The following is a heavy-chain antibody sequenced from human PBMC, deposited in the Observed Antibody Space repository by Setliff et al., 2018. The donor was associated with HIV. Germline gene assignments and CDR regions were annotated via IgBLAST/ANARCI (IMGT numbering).Heavy chain of an antibody. V-gene: IGHV1-69*10. Sequence: SVKVSCKASGGTFSSYAFNWVRQAPGQGLEWVGGIIPSLTIANYAQKFQGRVTITADESTSTAYMDLSSLRSEDTAVYYCARSQWEVPILSWFDPWGQGTSVTVSS. D-gene: IGHD1-26*01. CDR3: ARSQWEVPILSWFDP. CDR2: IIPSLTIA. CDR1: GGTFSSYA. J-gene: IGHJ5*02.